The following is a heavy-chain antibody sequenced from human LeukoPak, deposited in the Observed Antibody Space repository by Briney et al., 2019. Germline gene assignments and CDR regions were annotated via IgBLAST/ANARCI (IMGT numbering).Heavy chain of an antibody. CDR3: AKVIRGASYYFDS. J-gene: IGHJ4*02. D-gene: IGHD3-10*01. CDR2: ISSGGST. CDR1: GFTFSSYA. Sequence: GGSLRLSCAASGFTFSSYAMSWVRQAPGKGLQWVSIISSGGSTYSADSVKGRFTISRDNSKNTLYLQMNSLRAEDTAVYYCAKVIRGASYYFDSWGQGTLVTVSS. V-gene: IGHV3-23*01.